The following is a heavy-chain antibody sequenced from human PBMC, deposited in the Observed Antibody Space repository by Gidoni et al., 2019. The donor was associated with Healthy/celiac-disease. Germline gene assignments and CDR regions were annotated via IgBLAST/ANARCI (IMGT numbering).Heavy chain of an antibody. Sequence: QVQLQESGPGLVKPSQTLSLTCTVSGGSISSGGSYRSCLRQHPGKGLEWIGYIYYSGSTYYNPSLKSRVTISVDTAKNQFSLKLSSVTAADTAVYYCARFPARRRYCSSTSCRDGPFDYWGQGTLVTVSS. J-gene: IGHJ4*02. D-gene: IGHD2-2*01. V-gene: IGHV4-31*03. CDR2: IYYSGST. CDR3: ARFPARRRYCSSTSCRDGPFDY. CDR1: GGSISSGGSY.